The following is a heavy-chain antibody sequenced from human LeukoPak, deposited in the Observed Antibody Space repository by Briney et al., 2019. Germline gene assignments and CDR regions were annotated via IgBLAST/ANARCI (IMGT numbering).Heavy chain of an antibody. CDR3: AREKAGGGTVVTACDI. CDR2: IHYSGST. D-gene: IGHD2-21*02. V-gene: IGHV4-31*03. J-gene: IGHJ3*02. CDR1: GVSISSGGYY. Sequence: SQTLSLTCTVSGVSISSGGYYWSWIRQHLGKGLEWIGYIHYSGSTYHNPSLKSRVTISRDTSKNQFSLKLTSVSAADTAVYYCAREKAGGGTVVTACDIWGQGTMVTVSS.